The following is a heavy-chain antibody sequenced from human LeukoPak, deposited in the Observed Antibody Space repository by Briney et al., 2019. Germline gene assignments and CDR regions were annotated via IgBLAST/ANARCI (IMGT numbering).Heavy chain of an antibody. CDR1: GGSISSYY. CDR2: IYATGST. Sequence: SETLSLTCTVSGGSISSYYWSWIRQPPGKGLEWIGYIYATGSTNYNPTLKSRVTISVDTSKNQSSLNLRSVAAADTAVYYCTRHGSVRSPLGPWGQGTLVTVSS. J-gene: IGHJ5*02. V-gene: IGHV4-4*09. D-gene: IGHD3-10*01. CDR3: TRHGSVRSPLGP.